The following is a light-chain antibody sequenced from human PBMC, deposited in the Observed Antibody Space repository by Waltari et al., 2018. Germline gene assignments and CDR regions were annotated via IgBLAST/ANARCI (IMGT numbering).Light chain of an antibody. CDR1: QSITNW. CDR2: RAC. CDR3: QQYDNYWT. V-gene: IGKV1-5*03. Sequence: DIQMTQSPSTLSASVGDRVTITCRASQSITNWLDWYQQKPGKAPRLLIYRACNLESRDPSRFSGSGSGTECTLTISSLQPDDFATYYCQQYDNYWTFGQWTQVEIK. J-gene: IGKJ1*01.